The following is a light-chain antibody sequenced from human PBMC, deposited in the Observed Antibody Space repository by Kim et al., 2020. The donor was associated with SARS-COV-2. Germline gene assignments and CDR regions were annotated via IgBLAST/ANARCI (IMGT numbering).Light chain of an antibody. Sequence: SYELTQPPSVCASPGQTASITCSGDKLGDKYACWYQQKPGQSPVVVIYGDNKRPSGIPERFSGSNSGNTATLTISGTQAMDEADYYCQAWVSSTVVFGGG. V-gene: IGLV3-1*01. J-gene: IGLJ2*01. CDR1: KLGDKY. CDR3: QAWVSSTVV. CDR2: GDN.